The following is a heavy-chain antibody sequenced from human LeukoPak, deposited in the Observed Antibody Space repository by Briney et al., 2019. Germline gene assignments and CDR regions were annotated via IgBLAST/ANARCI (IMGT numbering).Heavy chain of an antibody. CDR2: INTAGST. D-gene: IGHD2-21*01. CDR1: GLTFPNIC. CDR3: ASFRDTDN. Sequence: GGSLRHSLEASGLTFPNICTHGVRQTPGQGLVWVCRINTAGSTVYADPVKGRFTISRDNAKNMVYLQMNSLRTEDTAVYYCASFRDTDNWGRGTMVTVSS. V-gene: IGHV3-74*01. J-gene: IGHJ3*01.